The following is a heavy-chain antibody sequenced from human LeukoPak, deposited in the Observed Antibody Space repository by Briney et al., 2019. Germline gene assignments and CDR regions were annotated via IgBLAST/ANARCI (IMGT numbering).Heavy chain of an antibody. CDR3: ARDRGSSGYKDAFDI. CDR2: IIPIFGTA. Sequence: ASVKVSCKASGGTFSSCAISWVRQAPGQGLEWMGGIIPIFGTANYAQKFQGRVTITTDESTSTAYMELSSLRSEDTAVYYCARDRGSSGYKDAFDIWGQGTMVTVSS. J-gene: IGHJ3*02. D-gene: IGHD3-22*01. V-gene: IGHV1-69*05. CDR1: GGTFSSCA.